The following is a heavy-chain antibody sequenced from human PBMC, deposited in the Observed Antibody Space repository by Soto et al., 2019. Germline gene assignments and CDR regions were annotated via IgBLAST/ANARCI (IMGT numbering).Heavy chain of an antibody. D-gene: IGHD2-2*01. J-gene: IGHJ6*02. CDR2: IYYSGST. CDR3: ARHTRSGCSSTSCYSDV. Sequence: PSETLSLTCNVTGGSISSSSYYWGWIRQPPGKGLEWIGSIYYSGSTYYNPSLKSRVTISVDTSKNQFSLKLSSVTAADTAVYYCARHTRSGCSSTSCYSDVWGQGTTVTVSS. CDR1: GGSISSSSYY. V-gene: IGHV4-39*01.